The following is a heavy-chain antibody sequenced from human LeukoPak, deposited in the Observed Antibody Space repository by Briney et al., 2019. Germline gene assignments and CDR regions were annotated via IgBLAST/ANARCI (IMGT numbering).Heavy chain of an antibody. V-gene: IGHV3-53*05. Sequence: GGSLRLSCAASGFTVSNNYMSWVRQAPAKGLEWVSVIYSGGSTYYADSVKGRFTISRDNSKNTLYLQMNSLRAEDTAVYYCAKWEPPPRHAFDIWGQGTMVTVSS. CDR1: GFTVSNNY. D-gene: IGHD1-26*01. J-gene: IGHJ3*02. CDR3: AKWEPPPRHAFDI. CDR2: IYSGGST.